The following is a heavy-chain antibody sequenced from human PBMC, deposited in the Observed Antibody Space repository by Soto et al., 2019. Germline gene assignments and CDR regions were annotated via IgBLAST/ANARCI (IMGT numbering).Heavy chain of an antibody. D-gene: IGHD3-22*01. CDR2: IYHSGST. V-gene: IGHV4-30-2*01. CDR1: GGSISSGGYS. J-gene: IGHJ5*02. CDR3: ARGRSSGYYYVLPMFDP. Sequence: SETLSLTCAVSGGSISSGGYSWSWIRQPPGKGLEWIGYIYHSGSTYYNPSLKSRVTISVDRSKNQFSLKLSSVTAADTAVYYCARGRSSGYYYVLPMFDPWGQGTLVTAPQ.